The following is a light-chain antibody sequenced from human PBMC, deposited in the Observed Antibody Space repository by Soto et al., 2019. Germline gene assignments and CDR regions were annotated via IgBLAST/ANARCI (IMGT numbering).Light chain of an antibody. J-gene: IGKJ1*01. Sequence: ETVMTQSPASLSLSPGERATLSCRASQSVSNNYLAWYQQKPGQAPRLLIYGASSRATGIPDRFSGSGSGTDFTLSISRLEPEDFAVYYGQQYGSSPSAFGQGTKVDI. CDR3: QQYGSSPSA. CDR1: QSVSNNY. V-gene: IGKV3-20*01. CDR2: GAS.